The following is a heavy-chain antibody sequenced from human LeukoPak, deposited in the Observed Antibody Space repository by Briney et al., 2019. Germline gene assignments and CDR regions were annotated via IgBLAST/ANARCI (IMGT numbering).Heavy chain of an antibody. CDR1: GFTFSSYA. V-gene: IGHV3-23*01. Sequence: GGSLRLSCAASGFTFSSYAMSWVRQAPGKGLERVSAISGSGGSTYYADSVKGRFTISRDNSKNTLYLQMNSLRAEDTAVYYCAKAYPYYDFWSGYYDYWGQGTLVTVSS. CDR3: AKAYPYYDFWSGYYDY. J-gene: IGHJ4*02. D-gene: IGHD3-3*01. CDR2: ISGSGGST.